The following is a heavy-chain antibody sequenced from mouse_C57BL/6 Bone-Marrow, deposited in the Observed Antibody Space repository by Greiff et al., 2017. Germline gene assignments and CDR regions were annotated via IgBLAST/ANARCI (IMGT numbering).Heavy chain of an antibody. CDR3: TKKYDRKGDLYFDV. D-gene: IGHD2-14*01. Sequence: EVMLVESGEGLVKPGGSLKLSCAASGFTFSSYAMSWVRQTPEKRLEWVAYISSGGDYIYYADTVKGRVTISRDHARNTLYMQMSSLKSEATAMYYCTKKYDRKGDLYFDVWGTGTTVTVSS. CDR1: GFTFSSYA. V-gene: IGHV5-9-1*02. CDR2: ISSGGDYI. J-gene: IGHJ1*03.